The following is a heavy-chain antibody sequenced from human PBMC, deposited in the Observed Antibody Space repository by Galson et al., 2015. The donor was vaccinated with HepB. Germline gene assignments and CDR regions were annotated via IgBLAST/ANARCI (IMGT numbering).Heavy chain of an antibody. Sequence: SLRLSCAASGFTFSSYGMSWVRQAPGKGLEWVSAISGSSGSTYYADSVKGRFTISRDNSKNTLYLQMNSLRAEDTAVYYCAKDEGAVPAAFYFDYWGQGTLVTVSS. D-gene: IGHD2-2*01. CDR1: GFTFSSYG. J-gene: IGHJ4*02. CDR2: ISGSSGST. CDR3: AKDEGAVPAAFYFDY. V-gene: IGHV3-23*01.